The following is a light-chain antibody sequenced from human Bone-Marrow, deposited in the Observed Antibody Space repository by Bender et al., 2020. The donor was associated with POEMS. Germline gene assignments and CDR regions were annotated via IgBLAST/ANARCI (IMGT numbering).Light chain of an antibody. V-gene: IGLV2-8*01. J-gene: IGLJ2*01. CDR2: EVS. CDR3: SSYTRNRLVV. CDR1: SSDVGGYNY. Sequence: QSALTQPPSASGSLGQSVTISCTGTSSDVGGYNYVSWFQHHPGKAPKLIVYEVSKGPSGVPDRFSGSKSGNTASLTVSGLQADDEADYYCSSYTRNRLVVFGGGTKLTVL.